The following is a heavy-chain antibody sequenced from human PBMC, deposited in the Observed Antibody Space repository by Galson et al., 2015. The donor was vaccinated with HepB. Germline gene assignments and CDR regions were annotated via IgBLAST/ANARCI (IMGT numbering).Heavy chain of an antibody. V-gene: IGHV3-9*01. CDR3: AKGETNYPTGAFNI. D-gene: IGHD3-16*01. CDR1: GFTFNNYG. CDR2: ISWNSGGI. Sequence: SLRLSCAASGFTFNNYGMRWVRQVPGKGLEWVEGISWNSGGIGYADSVKGRFTISRDNAKTSLYLHMISLRVEDTAFYYCAKGETNYPTGAFNIWGQGTMVTVSS. J-gene: IGHJ3*02.